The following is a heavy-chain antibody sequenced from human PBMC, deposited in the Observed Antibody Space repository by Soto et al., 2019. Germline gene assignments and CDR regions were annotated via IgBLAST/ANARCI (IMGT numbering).Heavy chain of an antibody. V-gene: IGHV1-69*13. J-gene: IGHJ4*02. D-gene: IGHD3-10*01. CDR3: ARDKLSSGIVYDY. CDR2: IIPIFGTA. Sequence: SVKVSCKASGGTFSSYAISWVRQAPGQGLEWMGGIIPIFGTANYAQKFQGRVTITADESTSTAYMELSSLRSEDTAVYYCARDKLSSGIVYDYWGQGTLVTVSS. CDR1: GGTFSSYA.